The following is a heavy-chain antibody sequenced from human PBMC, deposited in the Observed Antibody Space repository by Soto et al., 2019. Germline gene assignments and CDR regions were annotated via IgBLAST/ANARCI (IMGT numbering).Heavy chain of an antibody. J-gene: IGHJ3*02. CDR2: IDPSDSYT. V-gene: IGHV5-10-1*01. CDR1: GYSVTSYW. Sequence: LKISCKCSGYSVTSYWISWVRQMPGKGLEWMGRIDPSDSYTNYSPSFQGHVTISADKSISTAYLQWSSLKASDTAMYYCASIVALPDAFDIWGQGTMVTVSS. D-gene: IGHD3-22*01. CDR3: ASIVALPDAFDI.